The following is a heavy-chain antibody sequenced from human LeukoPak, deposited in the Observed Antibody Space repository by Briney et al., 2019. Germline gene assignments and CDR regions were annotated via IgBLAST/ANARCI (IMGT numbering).Heavy chain of an antibody. D-gene: IGHD3-22*01. CDR1: GFTFDDYG. V-gene: IGHV3-20*04. CDR2: MNWNGGST. Sequence: PGGSLRLSCAASGFTFDDYGMSWVRQAPGKGLEWVSGMNWNGGSTGYADSVKGRFTISRDNAKNSLYLQMNSLRAEDTALYYCARVGDSSGYYPPNNGFDYWGQGTLVTVSS. CDR3: ARVGDSSGYYPPNNGFDY. J-gene: IGHJ4*02.